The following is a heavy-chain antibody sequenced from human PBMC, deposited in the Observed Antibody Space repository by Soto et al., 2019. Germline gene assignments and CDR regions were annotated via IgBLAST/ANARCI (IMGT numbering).Heavy chain of an antibody. CDR1: GYTFTGYY. V-gene: IGHV1-2*04. D-gene: IGHD4-17*01. CDR3: ARTRGVHDYGDPRGPAFDI. J-gene: IGHJ3*02. CDR2: INPNSGGT. Sequence: VASVKVSCKASGYTFTGYYMHWVRQAPGQGLEWMGWINPNSGGTNYAQKFQGWVTMTRDTSISTAYMELSRLRSDDTAVYYCARTRGVHDYGDPRGPAFDIWGQGTMVTVSS.